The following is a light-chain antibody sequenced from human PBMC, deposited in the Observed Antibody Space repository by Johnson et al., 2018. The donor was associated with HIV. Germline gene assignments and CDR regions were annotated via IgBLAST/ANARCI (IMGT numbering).Light chain of an antibody. CDR1: SSNIGKNS. CDR2: ENN. J-gene: IGLJ1*01. V-gene: IGLV1-51*02. Sequence: QPVLTQPPSVSAAPGQKVTIPCSGSSSNIGKNSVSWYQQLPGTAPKLLIYENNKRPSGIPDRFSGSKSGTSATLGIAGLQTGDEADYYCGTWDTRLSVLYVFGSGTKVTVL. CDR3: GTWDTRLSVLYV.